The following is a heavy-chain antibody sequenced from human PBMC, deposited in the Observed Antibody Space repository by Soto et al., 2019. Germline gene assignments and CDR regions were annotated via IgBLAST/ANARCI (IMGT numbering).Heavy chain of an antibody. V-gene: IGHV3-23*01. Sequence: EVQLLDSGGGLVQAGGSLRLSCAASGFTFNYHAMSWVRQAPGKGLEWVSSISGSGGTTYYADSVEGRFTISRDNSQNVLYLRRNSLRVEDTAVYFCTKDRLPRTQLWVGKYDYWGQGTLVTVS. CDR1: GFTFNYHA. J-gene: IGHJ4*02. CDR3: TKDRLPRTQLWVGKYDY. D-gene: IGHD5-18*01. CDR2: ISGSGGTT.